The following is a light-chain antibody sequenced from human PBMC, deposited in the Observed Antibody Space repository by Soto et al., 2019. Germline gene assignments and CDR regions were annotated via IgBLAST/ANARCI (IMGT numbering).Light chain of an antibody. CDR1: QTISSW. V-gene: IGKV1-5*01. CDR2: DAS. J-gene: IGKJ1*01. Sequence: DNQMTQSPSTLSGSVGDRVTITCRASQTISSWLAWYQQKPGKAPKLLIYDASSLESGVPSRFSGSGSGTEFTLTISSLQPDDFATYYCQLYNIYSGTFG. CDR3: QLYNIYSGT.